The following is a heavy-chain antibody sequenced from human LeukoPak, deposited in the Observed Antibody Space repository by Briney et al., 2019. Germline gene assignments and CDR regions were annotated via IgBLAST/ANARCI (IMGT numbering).Heavy chain of an antibody. J-gene: IGHJ5*02. CDR1: GYTFTSYY. CDR3: AKDYSKTSYYGSGTYYRPNWFDP. D-gene: IGHD3-10*01. V-gene: IGHV1-46*01. CDR2: INPSDGNT. Sequence: ASVKVSCKASGYTFTSYYMHWVRQAPGQGLEWMGIINPSDGNTTYAQKFQGRVTMTRDTSTSTVYMEMSSLRSEDTAVYYCAKDYSKTSYYGSGTYYRPNWFDPWGQGTLVTVSS.